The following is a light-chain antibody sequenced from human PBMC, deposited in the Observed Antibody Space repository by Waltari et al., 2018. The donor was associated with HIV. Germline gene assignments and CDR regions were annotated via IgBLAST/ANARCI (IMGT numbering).Light chain of an antibody. CDR1: ASNIGGNT. J-gene: IGLJ3*02. Sequence: QSVVTQPPSASGTPGQRVTMSCSGSASNIGGNTVNWYQHLPQTAPKLLIYNNAERPSGVPDRFSASKTGTSASLDISGLQSEDEADYYCATWDDGLSGWVFGGGTKLTVL. V-gene: IGLV1-44*01. CDR2: NNA. CDR3: ATWDDGLSGWV.